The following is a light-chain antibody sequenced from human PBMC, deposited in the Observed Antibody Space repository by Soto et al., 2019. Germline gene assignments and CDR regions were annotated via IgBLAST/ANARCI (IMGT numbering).Light chain of an antibody. CDR2: EAS. CDR3: QQAHSFPLT. J-gene: IGKJ4*01. V-gene: IGKV1-12*01. CDR1: QDIISW. Sequence: DIQMTQSPSSLSASVGDRVTITCRASQDIISWLAWYQQKPGKAPKLLIFEASSLQSGVPSRFSGSGSGTEFTLTINSLQPEDFATYHCQQAHSFPLTFGGGTKVDIK.